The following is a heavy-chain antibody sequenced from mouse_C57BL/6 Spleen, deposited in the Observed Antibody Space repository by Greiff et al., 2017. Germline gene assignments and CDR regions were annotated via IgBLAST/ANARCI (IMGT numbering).Heavy chain of an antibody. D-gene: IGHD1-1*01. CDR3: AGTVLDAMDY. CDR1: GYTFTSYW. V-gene: IGHV1-52*01. J-gene: IGHJ4*01. CDR2: IDPSDSET. Sequence: QVQLQQPGAELVRPGSSVKLSCKASGYTFTSYWMHWVKQRPIQGLEWIGNIDPSDSETHYNQKFKDKATLTVDKSSSTAYMQLSSLTSVDSAVCYGAGTVLDAMDYWGQGTSVTVSS.